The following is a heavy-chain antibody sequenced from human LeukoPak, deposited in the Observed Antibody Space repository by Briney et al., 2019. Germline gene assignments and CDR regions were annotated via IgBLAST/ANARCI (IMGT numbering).Heavy chain of an antibody. CDR2: IYYSGSS. CDR3: ARGWESTPMGTLFDY. Sequence: SQTLSLTCTVSGDSIGSGGYYWSWIRQHPEKGLEWIGYIYYSGSSYFTPSLKRRLFISVDTSKNQFSLRLSSVTAADTAVYFCARGWESTPMGTLFDYWGQGILVTVSS. D-gene: IGHD5-18*01. J-gene: IGHJ4*02. V-gene: IGHV4-31*03. CDR1: GDSIGSGGYY.